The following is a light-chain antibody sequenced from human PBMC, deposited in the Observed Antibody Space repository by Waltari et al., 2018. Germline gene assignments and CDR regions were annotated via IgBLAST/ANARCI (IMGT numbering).Light chain of an antibody. CDR2: EVT. V-gene: IGLV2-8*01. CDR1: SSDIGGYNY. Sequence: QSALTQPPSASGSPGQSVTIPCTGTSSDIGGYNYVSWYPQHPGKAPKLMIYEVTKRPSGVPDRFSASKSGNTASLTVSGLQAEDEADYYCSSFAGSTNWVFGGGTKLTVL. J-gene: IGLJ3*02. CDR3: SSFAGSTNWV.